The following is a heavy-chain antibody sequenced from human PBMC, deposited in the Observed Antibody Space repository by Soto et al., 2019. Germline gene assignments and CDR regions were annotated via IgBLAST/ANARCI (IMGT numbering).Heavy chain of an antibody. D-gene: IGHD2-2*01. CDR1: DIYISSYY. Sequence: SETLSLTCTISDIYISSYYWIWPRQPAGKGLEWIGRIYTSGSPNYNPSLKSRVTMSVDTSKNQFSLKLSSVTAADTAVYYCASRVVPAAMAYYYYGMDCWGQGTMVTVSS. CDR2: IYTSGSP. V-gene: IGHV4-4*07. J-gene: IGHJ6*02. CDR3: ASRVVPAAMAYYYYGMDC.